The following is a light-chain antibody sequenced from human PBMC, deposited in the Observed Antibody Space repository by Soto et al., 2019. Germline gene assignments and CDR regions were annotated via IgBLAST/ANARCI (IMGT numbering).Light chain of an antibody. CDR3: QQYNTYSPLT. CDR2: DAS. CDR1: QSISSW. J-gene: IGKJ4*01. V-gene: IGKV1-5*01. Sequence: DMQMTESPSTLSASAGDRVTITCRASQSISSWLAWYQQRPGKAPKLLIYDASSLESGVPSRFSGSGSGTDFTLTISSLQPDDFATYDCQQYNTYSPLTFGGGTEVEIK.